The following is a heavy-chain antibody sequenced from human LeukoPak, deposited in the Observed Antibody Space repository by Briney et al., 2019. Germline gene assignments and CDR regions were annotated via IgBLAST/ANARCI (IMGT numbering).Heavy chain of an antibody. D-gene: IGHD3-22*01. CDR3: ARDSYYDSSGSFDY. CDR1: GFTFSSYW. Sequence: GPLSLSCAASGFTFSSYWMSWVRQAPGKGLEWVAKIKQDGSEKYYVDSVKGRFTISRDNAKNSLYLQMNSLRAEDTAVYYCARDSYYDSSGSFDYWGQGTLVTVSS. V-gene: IGHV3-7*01. J-gene: IGHJ4*02. CDR2: IKQDGSEK.